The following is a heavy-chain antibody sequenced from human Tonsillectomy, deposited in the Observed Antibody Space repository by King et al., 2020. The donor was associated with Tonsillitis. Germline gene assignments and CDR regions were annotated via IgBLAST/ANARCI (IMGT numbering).Heavy chain of an antibody. CDR2: INPSGGST. CDR3: ARGDDHRVWANYRYYLDS. J-gene: IGHJ4*02. Sequence: QVQLVQSGAEVKKPGASVKVSCKASGYTLSNHYMHWVRQAPGQGLEWMGIINPSGGSTKYAQKFQGRATMTRDTSTSTVYMELSSLGSEDTAVYYCARGDDHRVWANYRYYLDSWGQGTPVTVSS. CDR1: GYTLSNHY. D-gene: IGHD3-16*02. V-gene: IGHV1-46*01.